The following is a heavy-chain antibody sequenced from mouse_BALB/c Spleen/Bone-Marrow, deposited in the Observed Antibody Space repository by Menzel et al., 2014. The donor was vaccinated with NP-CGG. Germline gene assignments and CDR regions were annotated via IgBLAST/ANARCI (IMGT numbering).Heavy chain of an antibody. CDR1: GFTFSSYG. D-gene: IGHD1-1*01. CDR3: ASTITTVVAEDAMDY. J-gene: IGHJ4*01. CDR2: ISSGGSYT. Sequence: EVKLMESGGDLVKPGGSLKLSCAASGFTFSSYGMSWVRQTPDKRLEWVATISSGGSYTYYPDSVKGRFTISRDNAKNTLYLQMSSLKSEDTAMYYCASTITTVVAEDAMDYWVREPQSPSPQ. V-gene: IGHV5-6*01.